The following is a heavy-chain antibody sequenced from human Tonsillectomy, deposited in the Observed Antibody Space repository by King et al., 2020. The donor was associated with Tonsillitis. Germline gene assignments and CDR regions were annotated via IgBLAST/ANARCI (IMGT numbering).Heavy chain of an antibody. D-gene: IGHD3-22*01. CDR3: ARAGDSSGYSDF. J-gene: IGHJ4*02. V-gene: IGHV4-34*01. Sequence: VQLQQWGAGLLKPSETLSLTCAVYGGSFSGYYWSWIRQPPGKGLEWIGESNHSGRTNYNPSLRSRGTISVDTSKNQFSLKRSSVTAADPAVYYCARAGDSSGYSDFWGQGTLVTVSS. CDR2: SNHSGRT. CDR1: GGSFSGYY.